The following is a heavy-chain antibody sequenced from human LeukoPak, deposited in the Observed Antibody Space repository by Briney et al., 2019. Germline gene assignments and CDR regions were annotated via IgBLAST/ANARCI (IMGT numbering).Heavy chain of an antibody. CDR3: ARGGSGYSFDY. V-gene: IGHV4-59*01. CDR2: IYYSGST. CDR1: GSSISSYY. D-gene: IGHD3-22*01. J-gene: IGHJ4*02. Sequence: PSETLSLTCTVSGSSISSYYWSWTRRPPGKGLEWIGYIYYSGSTNYNPSLKSRVTISVDTSKNQFSLKLTSVTAADTAVYYCARGGSGYSFDYWGQGTLVTVSS.